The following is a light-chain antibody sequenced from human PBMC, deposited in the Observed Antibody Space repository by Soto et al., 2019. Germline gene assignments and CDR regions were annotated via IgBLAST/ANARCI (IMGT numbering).Light chain of an antibody. CDR1: QSVSSN. V-gene: IGKV3-15*01. CDR3: QQYGPSPRT. J-gene: IGKJ5*01. CDR2: GAS. Sequence: EIVMTQSAATVSVTPTQRVTLSCRASQSVSSNLAWSQQKPGQAPRPLIYGASTRATGIPARVSGSGCGTEFTLTISRLEPEDFAVYICQQYGPSPRTFGQGTRLEIK.